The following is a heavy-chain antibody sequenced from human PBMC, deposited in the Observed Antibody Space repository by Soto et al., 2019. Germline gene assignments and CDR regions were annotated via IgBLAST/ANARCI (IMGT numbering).Heavy chain of an antibody. V-gene: IGHV4-59*01. D-gene: IGHD2-8*01. CDR3: ARGVLGDGPHQA. CDR1: GGSISTYF. Sequence: SETLSLTCSVSGGSISTYFWSWIRQPPGKGLEWIGYVYYSGSTNYSPSLQSRVTISVDTSKNQFSLKLSSVTAADTAVCYCARGVLGDGPHQAWGQGTLVTVSS. J-gene: IGHJ5*02. CDR2: VYYSGST.